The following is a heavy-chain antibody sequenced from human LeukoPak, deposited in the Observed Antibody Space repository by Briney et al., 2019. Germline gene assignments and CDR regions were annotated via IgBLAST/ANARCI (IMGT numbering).Heavy chain of an antibody. CDR3: ARLAGAGSSGFDY. Sequence: GSLRLSCAASGFPFSSHWLSWFRQSPGRGLEWVAHINSDGSEKNYVDSVKGRFTISRDNAKNSLYLHMSSLRAEDTAVYYCARLAGAGSSGFDYWGQGTLFTVSS. CDR2: INSDGSEK. CDR1: GFPFSSHW. D-gene: IGHD1-26*01. J-gene: IGHJ4*02. V-gene: IGHV3-7*01.